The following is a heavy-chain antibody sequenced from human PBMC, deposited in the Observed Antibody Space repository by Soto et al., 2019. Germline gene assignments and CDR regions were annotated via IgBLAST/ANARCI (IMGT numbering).Heavy chain of an antibody. CDR2: ISAYSGNT. J-gene: IGHJ4*02. CDR1: GYTFTNYG. Sequence: QVQLVQSGAEVKKPGASVKVSCKASGYTFTNYGISWVRQAPGQGLDWMGWISAYSGNTNYAQDLQDRVTMTTDTSTNTAYMELRSQRSDDTAVYYSARSGQNWNYILDYWGQGTLVTVSS. V-gene: IGHV1-18*01. D-gene: IGHD1-7*01. CDR3: ARSGQNWNYILDY.